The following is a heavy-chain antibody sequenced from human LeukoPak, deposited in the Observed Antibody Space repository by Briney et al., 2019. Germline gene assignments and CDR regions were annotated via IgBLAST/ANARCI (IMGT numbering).Heavy chain of an antibody. CDR2: IRYDGSNK. CDR3: ARDSLYYFNF. D-gene: IGHD3-10*01. J-gene: IGHJ4*02. CDR1: GFIFNSYG. V-gene: IGHV3-30*02. Sequence: PGGSLRLSCAASGFIFNSYGMHWVRQAPGKGLEWVAFIRYDGSNKYYADSVKGRFTISRDNAKNSLYLQMNSLRAGDTAVYYCARDSLYYFNFWGQGTLVTVSS.